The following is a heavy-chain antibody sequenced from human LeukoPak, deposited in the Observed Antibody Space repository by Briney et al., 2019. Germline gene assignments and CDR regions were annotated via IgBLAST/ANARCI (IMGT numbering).Heavy chain of an antibody. CDR2: IYYSGST. Sequence: SETLSLTCTVSGGSISSSSYYWGWIRQPPGKGLEWIGSIYYSGSTNYNPSLKSRVTISVDKSKNQFSLKLSSVTAADTAVYYCVRYSSSWYDYWGQGTLVTVSS. V-gene: IGHV4-39*07. CDR3: VRYSSSWYDY. D-gene: IGHD6-13*01. CDR1: GGSISSSSYY. J-gene: IGHJ4*02.